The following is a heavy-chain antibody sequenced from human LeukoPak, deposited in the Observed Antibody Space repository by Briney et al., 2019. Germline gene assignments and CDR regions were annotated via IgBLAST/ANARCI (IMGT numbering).Heavy chain of an antibody. CDR3: AVGEGDSSGSIGEYFDY. J-gene: IGHJ4*02. CDR2: IIPIFGTA. V-gene: IGHV1-69*13. CDR1: GGTFSSYA. Sequence: SVKVSCKASGGTFSSYAISWVRQAPGQGLEWMGRIIPIFGTANYAQKFQGRVTITADESTSTAYMELSSLRSEDTAVYYCAVGEGDSSGSIGEYFDYWGQGTLVTVSS. D-gene: IGHD3-22*01.